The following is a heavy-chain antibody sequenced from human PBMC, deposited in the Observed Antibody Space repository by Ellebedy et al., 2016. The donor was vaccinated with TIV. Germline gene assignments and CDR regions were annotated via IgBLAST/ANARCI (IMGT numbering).Heavy chain of an antibody. J-gene: IGHJ4*02. D-gene: IGHD3-10*01. CDR1: GFTFSDFY. CDR3: ARTRGGEFDF. CDR2: ISGTSSHI. V-gene: IGHV3-11*06. Sequence: GESLKISXAASGFTFSDFYMAWIRQAPGRGLELVSYISGTSSHISYADSVRGRFTVSRDSAGNSLYLQMNGLTVDDTALYFCARTRGGEFDFWGQGSLVTVSS.